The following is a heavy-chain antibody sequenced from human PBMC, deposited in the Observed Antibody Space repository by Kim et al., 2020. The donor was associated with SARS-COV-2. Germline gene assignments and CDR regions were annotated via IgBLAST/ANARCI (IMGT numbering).Heavy chain of an antibody. J-gene: IGHJ4*02. CDR3: AREAKGFDY. Sequence: SETLSLTCTVSGGSVSSGSYYWSWIRQPPGKGLEWTGYIYYSGSTNYNPSLKSRVTISVDTSKNQFSLKLSSVTAADTAVYYCAREAKGFDYWGQGTLVTVSS. CDR1: GGSVSSGSYY. V-gene: IGHV4-61*01. CDR2: IYYSGST.